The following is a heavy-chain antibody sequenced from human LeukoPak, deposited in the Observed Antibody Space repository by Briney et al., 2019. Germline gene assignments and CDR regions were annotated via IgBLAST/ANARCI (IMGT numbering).Heavy chain of an antibody. Sequence: GRSLRLSRAASGFTFSSYGMHWVRQAPGKGLEWVAVISYDGSNKYYADSVKGRFTISRDNSKNTLYLQMNSLRAEDTAVYYCAKGATMIVVEGIFDYWGQGTLVTVSS. V-gene: IGHV3-30*18. D-gene: IGHD3-22*01. J-gene: IGHJ4*02. CDR2: ISYDGSNK. CDR1: GFTFSSYG. CDR3: AKGATMIVVEGIFDY.